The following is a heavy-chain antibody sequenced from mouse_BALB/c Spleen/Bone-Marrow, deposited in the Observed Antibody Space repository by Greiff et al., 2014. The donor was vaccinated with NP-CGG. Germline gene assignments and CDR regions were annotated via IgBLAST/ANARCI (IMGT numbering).Heavy chain of an antibody. D-gene: IGHD2-3*01. Sequence: EVKLQESGPELMKPGASVKMSCTASGYTFTDYYMKWVKQSHGKSLEWIGYIIPDNGDTFYNQKFKGKATLTVDKSSSTAYMQLNSLTSEDSAVYYCARSTGYYVGTWFAYWGQGTLVTVSA. CDR3: ARSTGYYVGTWFAY. CDR1: GYTFTDYY. J-gene: IGHJ3*01. CDR2: IIPDNGDT. V-gene: IGHV1S46*01.